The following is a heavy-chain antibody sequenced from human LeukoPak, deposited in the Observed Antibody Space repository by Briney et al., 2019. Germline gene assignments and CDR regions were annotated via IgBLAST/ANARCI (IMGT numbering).Heavy chain of an antibody. D-gene: IGHD6-13*01. V-gene: IGHV4-59*01. J-gene: IGHJ5*02. CDR2: IYYGGST. Sequence: SETLSLTCTVSGGSISSYYWSWIRQPPGKGLEWIGYIYYGGSTNYNPSLKSRVTISVDTSKNQFSLKLSSVTAADTAVYYCARGPEYSSSWYRPNNWLDPWGQGTLVTVSS. CDR1: GGSISSYY. CDR3: ARGPEYSSSWYRPNNWLDP.